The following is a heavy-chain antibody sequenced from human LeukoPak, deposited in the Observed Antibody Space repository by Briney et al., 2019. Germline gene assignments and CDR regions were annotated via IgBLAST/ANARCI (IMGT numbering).Heavy chain of an antibody. Sequence: ASVKVSCKASGYTFTSYGISWVRQATGQGLEWMGWMNPNSGNTGYAQKFQGRVTMTRNTSISTAYMELSSLRSEDTAVYYCARQVAEDYYDSSGYPYWGQGTLVTVSS. J-gene: IGHJ4*02. D-gene: IGHD3-22*01. CDR3: ARQVAEDYYDSSGYPY. V-gene: IGHV1-8*02. CDR2: MNPNSGNT. CDR1: GYTFTSYG.